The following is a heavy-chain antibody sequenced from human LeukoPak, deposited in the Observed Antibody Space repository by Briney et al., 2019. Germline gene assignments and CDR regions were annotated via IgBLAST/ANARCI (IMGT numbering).Heavy chain of an antibody. D-gene: IGHD3-10*01. Sequence: GGSLRLSCVASGFTFSSYSMNWVRQAPGKGLEWVANIKQDGSEKYYVDSVKGRFTISRDNAKNSLYLQMNSLRAEDTAVYYCAREAMVRGVIILNYYGMDVWGQGTTVTVSS. J-gene: IGHJ6*02. CDR1: GFTFSSYS. CDR2: IKQDGSEK. CDR3: AREAMVRGVIILNYYGMDV. V-gene: IGHV3-7*01.